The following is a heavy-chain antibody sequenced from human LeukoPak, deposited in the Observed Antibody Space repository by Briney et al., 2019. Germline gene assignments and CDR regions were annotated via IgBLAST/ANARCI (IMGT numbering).Heavy chain of an antibody. CDR1: GYTFTSYD. V-gene: IGHV1-8*03. D-gene: IGHD6-19*01. J-gene: IGHJ4*02. CDR2: MNPNSGNT. Sequence: ASVKVSCKASGYTFTSYDINWVRQATGQGLEWMGWMNPNSGNTGYAQKFQGRVTITRNTSISTAYMELSSLRSEDTAVYFCARHGIGAVPAEYVDYWGQGTLVTVSS. CDR3: ARHGIGAVPAEYVDY.